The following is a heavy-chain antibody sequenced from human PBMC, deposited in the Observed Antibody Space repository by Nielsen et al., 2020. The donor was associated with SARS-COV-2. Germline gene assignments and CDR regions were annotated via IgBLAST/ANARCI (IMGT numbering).Heavy chain of an antibody. CDR3: AKGERGITILFEN. J-gene: IGHJ4*02. CDR1: GFTFINYA. Sequence: GGSLRLSCAASGFTFINYAMSWVRQAPGKGLEWVSAISGLGGSTYYGDSVEGRFTISRDNSKNTLYLQMNSLRAEDTAVYYCAKGERGITILFENWGQGRLVTVSS. V-gene: IGHV3-23*01. D-gene: IGHD3-10*01. CDR2: ISGLGGST.